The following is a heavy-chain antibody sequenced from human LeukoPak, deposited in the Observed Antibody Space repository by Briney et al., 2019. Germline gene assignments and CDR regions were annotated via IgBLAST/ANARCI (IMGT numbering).Heavy chain of an antibody. Sequence: GGSLRLSCAASGFSVSSNYMTWVRQAPGKRLEWVSVIYSGVSTYFTDSVKGRFTISRDNSKDTLYLQMSSLRADDTAVYYCARFDGGFDPWGQGTLVTVSS. J-gene: IGHJ5*02. V-gene: IGHV3-53*01. CDR1: GFSVSSNY. D-gene: IGHD3-16*01. CDR2: IYSGVST. CDR3: ARFDGGFDP.